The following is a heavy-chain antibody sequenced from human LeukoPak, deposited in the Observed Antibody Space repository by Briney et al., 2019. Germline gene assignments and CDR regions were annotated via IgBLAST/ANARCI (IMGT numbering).Heavy chain of an antibody. V-gene: IGHV4-39*07. CDR3: ARDSGYDKFDY. CDR2: IYYSGST. J-gene: IGHJ4*02. D-gene: IGHD5-12*01. CDR1: GGSISSSSYY. Sequence: SETLSLTCVVSGGSISSSSYYWAWIRQPPGKGLEWIASIYYSGSTYYNPSLRSRVTISADTSKNQFSLKLSSVTAADTAVYYCARDSGYDKFDYWGQGTLVTVSS.